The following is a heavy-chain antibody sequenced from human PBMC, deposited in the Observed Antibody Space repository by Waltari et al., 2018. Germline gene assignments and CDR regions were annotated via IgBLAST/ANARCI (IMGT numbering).Heavy chain of an antibody. Sequence: QVQLVQSGAEVKKPGASVKVSCKASGYTFSGHYIHWVRQDPGQGLEWMEWIEPNNGGTTCAQKFQGRVTMARETSISTAYMELSRLKSDDTAVYYCARSDDFWSGYPYYFDYWGQGALVTVSS. J-gene: IGHJ4*02. D-gene: IGHD3-3*01. CDR1: GYTFSGHY. CDR3: ARSDDFWSGYPYYFDY. V-gene: IGHV1-2*02. CDR2: IEPNNGGT.